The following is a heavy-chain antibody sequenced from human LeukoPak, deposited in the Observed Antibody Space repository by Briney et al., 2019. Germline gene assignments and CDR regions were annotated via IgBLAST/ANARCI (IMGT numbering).Heavy chain of an antibody. J-gene: IGHJ4*02. CDR3: AKGPGIISSSWYNY. V-gene: IGHV3-23*01. D-gene: IGHD6-13*01. CDR2: ISGSGGST. CDR1: GFTFSSYA. Sequence: PGGSPRLSCAASGFTFSSYAMSWVRRAPGKGLEWVSAISGSGGSTYYADSVKGRFTISRDNSKNTLYLQMNSLRAEDTAVYYCAKGPGIISSSWYNYWGQGTLVTVSS.